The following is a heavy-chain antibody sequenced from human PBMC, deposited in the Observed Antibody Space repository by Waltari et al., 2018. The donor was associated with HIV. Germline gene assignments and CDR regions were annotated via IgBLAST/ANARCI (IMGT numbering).Heavy chain of an antibody. CDR3: ARRFTWNKSYYYYGLAV. D-gene: IGHD3-10*01. J-gene: IGHJ6*02. Sequence: QVQLVQSGAELKKPGSSVKVSCRASGGIFSSNGITWVRQAPGQGLEWMGGFIPIFGTPNYAQKFQGRVTITADESTGTAYMELRSLRSEDTAVYYCARRFTWNKSYYYYGLAVWGQGTT. V-gene: IGHV1-69*01. CDR2: FIPIFGTP. CDR1: GGIFSSNG.